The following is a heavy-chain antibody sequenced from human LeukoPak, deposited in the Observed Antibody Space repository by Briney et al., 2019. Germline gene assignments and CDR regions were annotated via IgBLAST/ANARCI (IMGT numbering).Heavy chain of an antibody. D-gene: IGHD3-9*01. V-gene: IGHV4-59*12. CDR1: GGSISSYY. J-gene: IGHJ6*02. CDR2: IYYSGST. Sequence: SETLSLTCTVSGGSISSYYWSWIRQPPGKGLEWIGYIYYSGSTNYNPSLKSRVTISVDTSKNQFSLKLSSVTAADTAVYYCARVSGYNHYYGMDVWGQGTTVTVSS. CDR3: ARVSGYNHYYGMDV.